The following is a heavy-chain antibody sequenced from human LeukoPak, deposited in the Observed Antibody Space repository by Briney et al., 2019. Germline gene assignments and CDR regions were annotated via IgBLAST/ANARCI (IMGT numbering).Heavy chain of an antibody. J-gene: IGHJ6*03. V-gene: IGHV3-23*01. CDR1: GFTFTNYA. D-gene: IGHD1-1*01. CDR3: AKEPSWTYDYYYSMDV. CDR2: ISGNGIST. Sequence: GSLELSCAASGFTFTNYAMSRVRPAPGKGLEWVSGISGNGISTYYAGSVKGRFTISRDNSKSTLYLQMDSLRADETAVYYCAKEPSWTYDYYYSMDVWGKGTTVTVSS.